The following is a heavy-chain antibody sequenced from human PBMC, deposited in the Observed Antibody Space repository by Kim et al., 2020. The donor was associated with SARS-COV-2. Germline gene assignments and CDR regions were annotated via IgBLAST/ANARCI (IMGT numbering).Heavy chain of an antibody. D-gene: IGHD2-2*01. CDR3: ARDLVVPAASSLYYYYGMDV. Sequence: GGSLRLSCAASGFTFSSYGMHWVRQAPGKGLEWVAVIWYDGSNKYYADSVKGRFTISRDNSKNTLYLQMNSLRAEDTAVYYCARDLVVPAASSLYYYYGMDVWGQGTTVTVSS. J-gene: IGHJ6*02. CDR2: IWYDGSNK. V-gene: IGHV3-33*01. CDR1: GFTFSSYG.